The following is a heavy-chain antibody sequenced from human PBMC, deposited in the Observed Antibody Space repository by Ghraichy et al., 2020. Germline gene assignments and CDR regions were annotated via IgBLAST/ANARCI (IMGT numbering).Heavy chain of an antibody. CDR1: GGSFSGYY. D-gene: IGHD6-6*01. V-gene: IGHV4-34*01. J-gene: IGHJ4*02. CDR3: ARIGGYSSSSAGDY. CDR2: INHSGST. Sequence: SDNLSLTCAVYGGSFSGYYWSWIRQPPGKGLEWIGEINHSGSTNYNPSLKSRVTISVDTSKNQFSLKLSSVTAADTAVYYCARIGGYSSSSAGDYWGQGTLVTVSS.